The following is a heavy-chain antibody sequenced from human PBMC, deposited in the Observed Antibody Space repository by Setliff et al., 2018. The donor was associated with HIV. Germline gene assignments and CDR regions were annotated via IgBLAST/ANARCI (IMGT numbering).Heavy chain of an antibody. J-gene: IGHJ4*02. CDR1: GDSISDTTYY. Sequence: SETLSLTCSVSGDSISDTTYYWGWIRQPPGKGLEWIGNIYHSGSTLYKPSLKSRVTMSVDTSKNQFSLKLTSVTAADTAVYFCARDPHYFDTSGHYSWFYFDYWGQGTLVTVSS. D-gene: IGHD3-22*01. CDR2: IYHSGST. CDR3: ARDPHYFDTSGHYSWFYFDY. V-gene: IGHV4-39*07.